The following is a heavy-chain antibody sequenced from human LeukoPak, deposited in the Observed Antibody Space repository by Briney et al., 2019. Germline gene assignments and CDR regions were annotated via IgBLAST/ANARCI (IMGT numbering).Heavy chain of an antibody. CDR1: GYTFTGYY. V-gene: IGHV1-2*02. Sequence: ASVKVSCKASGYTFTGYYMRWVRQAPGQGLEWMGWINPNSGGTNYAQKFQGRVTMTRDTSISTAYMELSRLRSDDTAVYYCARANDYGDYLDYWGQGTLVTVSS. CDR2: INPNSGGT. J-gene: IGHJ4*02. D-gene: IGHD4-17*01. CDR3: ARANDYGDYLDY.